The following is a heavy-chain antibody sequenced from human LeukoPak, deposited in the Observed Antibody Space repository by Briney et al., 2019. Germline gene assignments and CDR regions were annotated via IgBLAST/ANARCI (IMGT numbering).Heavy chain of an antibody. CDR3: TTTYCGGDCSTFDY. Sequence: PGGSLRLSCAASGFTFSNAWMSWVRQAPGKGLEWVGRIKTKIDGGTTDSAAPVKGRFTISRDDSKNTLYLQMNSLKTEDTAMYFCTTTYCGGDCSTFDYWGQGALVTVSS. V-gene: IGHV3-15*01. CDR1: GFTFSNAW. D-gene: IGHD2-21*02. CDR2: IKTKIDGGTT. J-gene: IGHJ4*02.